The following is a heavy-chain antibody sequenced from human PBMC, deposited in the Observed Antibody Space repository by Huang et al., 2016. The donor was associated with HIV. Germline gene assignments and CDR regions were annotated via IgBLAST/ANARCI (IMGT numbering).Heavy chain of an antibody. V-gene: IGHV3-30*02. CDR1: GFIDLFG. J-gene: IGHJ4*02. Sequence: LVESGGGVVQSGGSLTLSCEGSGFIDLFGMHWGRQFPGKGLEWVAQITFDGSKRLYENTVKGRFTVFRENSGKTTYLEMNGLTHEDTAVYFCAKGGGGYHNGPERWGQGTLVIVSS. CDR3: AKGGGGYHNGPER. D-gene: IGHD6-25*01. CDR2: ITFDGSKR.